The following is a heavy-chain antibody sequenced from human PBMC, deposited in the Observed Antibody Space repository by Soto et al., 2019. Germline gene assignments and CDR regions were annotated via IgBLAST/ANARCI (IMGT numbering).Heavy chain of an antibody. V-gene: IGHV3-33*01. CDR2: IWYDGSNK. J-gene: IGHJ3*02. CDR3: ARENYSSSWYGAFDI. D-gene: IGHD6-13*01. CDR1: GFTFSSYG. Sequence: QVQLVESGGGVVQPGRSLRLSCAASGFTFSSYGMHWVRQAPGKGLEWVAVIWYDGSNKYYADSVKGRFTISRDNSKNTLYLQMNSLRAEDTAVYYCARENYSSSWYGAFDIWGQGTMVTVSS.